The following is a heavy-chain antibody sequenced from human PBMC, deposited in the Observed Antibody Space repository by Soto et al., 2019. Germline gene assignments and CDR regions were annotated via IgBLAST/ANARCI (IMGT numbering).Heavy chain of an antibody. CDR3: ARVGARGAPYYFDY. D-gene: IGHD1-26*01. V-gene: IGHV1-69*13. CDR1: GGTFSSYA. Sequence: SVKVSCKASGGTFSSYAISWVRQAPGQGLEWMGGIIPIFGTANYAQKFQGRVTITADESTSTAYMELSSLRSEDTAAYYCARVGARGAPYYFDYWGQGTLVTVSS. J-gene: IGHJ4*02. CDR2: IIPIFGTA.